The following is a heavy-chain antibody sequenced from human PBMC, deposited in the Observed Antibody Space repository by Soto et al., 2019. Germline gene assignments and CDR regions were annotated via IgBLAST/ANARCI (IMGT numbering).Heavy chain of an antibody. D-gene: IGHD3-9*01. CDR3: ARGLYGTYYDILTGYYPHTNWFDP. CDR1: GGSFSGYY. V-gene: IGHV4-34*01. CDR2: INHSGST. Sequence: SETLSLTWAVYGGSFSGYYWSRIRQPPGKGLEWIGEINHSGSTNYNPSLKSRVTISVDTSKNQFSLKLSSVTAADTAVYYCARGLYGTYYDILTGYYPHTNWFDPWGQGTLVTVSS. J-gene: IGHJ5*02.